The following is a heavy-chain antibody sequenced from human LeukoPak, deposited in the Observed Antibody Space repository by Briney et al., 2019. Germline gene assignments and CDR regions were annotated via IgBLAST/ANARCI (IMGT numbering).Heavy chain of an antibody. CDR1: GYPFTGYY. D-gene: IGHD6-19*01. CDR2: INPNSGGT. CDR3: ATDSSGWRTDAFDI. V-gene: IGHV1-2*06. Sequence: EASVKVSCKASGYPFTGYYMHWVRQAPGQGLAWMGRINPNSGGTNYAQKFQGRVTMTRDTSISTAYMELSRLRSDDTAVYYCATDSSGWRTDAFDIWGQGTMVTVSS. J-gene: IGHJ3*02.